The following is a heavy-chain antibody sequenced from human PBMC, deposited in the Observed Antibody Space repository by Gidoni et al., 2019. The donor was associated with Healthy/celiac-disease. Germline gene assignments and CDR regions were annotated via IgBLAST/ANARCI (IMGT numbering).Heavy chain of an antibody. CDR2: ISWNSGSI. D-gene: IGHD5-18*01. CDR3: AKDIGRGAQLWFFDY. V-gene: IGHV3-9*01. CDR1: GFPFGDYA. J-gene: IGHJ4*02. Sequence: EVQLVESGGGLVQPGRSLRLSCAASGFPFGDYAMHWVRQAPGKGLGWVSGISWNSGSIGYADSVKGRFTISRDNAKNSLYLQMNSLRAEDTALYYCAKDIGRGAQLWFFDYWGQGTLVTVSS.